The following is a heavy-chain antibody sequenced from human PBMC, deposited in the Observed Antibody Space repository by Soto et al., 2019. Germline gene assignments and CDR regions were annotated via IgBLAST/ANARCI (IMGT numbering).Heavy chain of an antibody. J-gene: IGHJ6*02. CDR2: IYPGDSDT. CDR1: GYSFTSYW. Sequence: GESVTISWXGCGYSFTSYWIAWLRQMPGKGLEWMGIIYPGDSDTRYSPSFQGQVTISADNSISTAYLQWSSLKASATAMYYCARLLPDPYYYSGMDVWSQETTVTAP. CDR3: ARLLPDPYYYSGMDV. V-gene: IGHV5-51*01. D-gene: IGHD2-15*01.